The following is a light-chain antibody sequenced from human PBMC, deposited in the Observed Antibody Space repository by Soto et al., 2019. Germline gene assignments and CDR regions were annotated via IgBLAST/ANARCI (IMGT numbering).Light chain of an antibody. CDR1: QSISAY. CDR2: AAT. J-gene: IGKJ5*01. V-gene: IGKV1-39*01. CDR3: QRSYRSIS. Sequence: DIQMTQSPSSLFASVEDRVTITCRASQSISAYLNWYQQRPGKAPSLLIYAATRLHSGVPSRFSGSGSGTDFTLTISSLQPEDFATYYCQRSYRSISFGQGTRLEMK.